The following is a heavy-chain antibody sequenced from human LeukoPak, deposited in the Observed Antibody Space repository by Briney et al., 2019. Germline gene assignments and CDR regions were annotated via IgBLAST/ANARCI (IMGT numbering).Heavy chain of an antibody. CDR2: ISSNGGRT. V-gene: IGHV3-64*01. D-gene: IGHD3-22*01. J-gene: IGHJ1*01. CDR3: ATYYYDSGGFHFHH. CDR1: GFTFRSNG. Sequence: PGGSLRLSCAASGFTFRSNGMHWVRQAPGQGLEYASAISSNGGRTYYANSVKGRFTISRDNSRNTLYLQMGSLRAEDMAVYYCATYYYDSGGFHFHHWGQGTLVTVSS.